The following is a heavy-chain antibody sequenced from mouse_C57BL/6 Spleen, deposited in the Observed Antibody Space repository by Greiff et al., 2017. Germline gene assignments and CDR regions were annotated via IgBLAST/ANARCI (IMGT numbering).Heavy chain of an antibody. Sequence: QVQLKQSGAELMKPGASVKLSCKATGYTFTGYWIEWVKQRPGHGLEWIGEILPGSGSTNYNEKFKGKATFTADTSSNTAYMQLSSLTTEDSAIYYCARRGGYYGSSSHYYAMDYWGQGTSVTDSS. V-gene: IGHV1-9*01. CDR2: ILPGSGST. J-gene: IGHJ4*01. CDR3: ARRGGYYGSSSHYYAMDY. D-gene: IGHD1-1*01. CDR1: GYTFTGYW.